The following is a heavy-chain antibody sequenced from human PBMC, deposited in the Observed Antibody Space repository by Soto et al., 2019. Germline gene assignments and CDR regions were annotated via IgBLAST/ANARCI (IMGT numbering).Heavy chain of an antibody. CDR2: ISYDGSNK. V-gene: IGHV3-30*18. J-gene: IGHJ4*02. D-gene: IGHD3-3*01. CDR3: AKDLGSKLRFLEWLPFGY. CDR1: GFTFSSYG. Sequence: QVQLVESWGGVVQPGRSLRLSCAASGFTFSSYGMHWVLQAPGKGLEWVAFISYDGSNKYYADSVKGRFTISRDNSKNTLYLQMNSLRAEDTAVYYCAKDLGSKLRFLEWLPFGYWGQGTLVTVSS.